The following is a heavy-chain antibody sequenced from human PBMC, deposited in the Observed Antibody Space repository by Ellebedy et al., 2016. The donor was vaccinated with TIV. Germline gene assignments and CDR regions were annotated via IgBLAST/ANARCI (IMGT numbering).Heavy chain of an antibody. CDR1: GFTFSKYS. Sequence: PGGSLRLSCSASGFTFSKYSIHWVRQAPGKGLEWVSSISGDGRYTYYADSVQGRFANSRDNAEKSVYLQMNSLRAEDTAVFYCAREGGGFDYWGQGTLVTVSS. V-gene: IGHV3-21*01. CDR3: AREGGGFDY. CDR2: ISGDGRYT. D-gene: IGHD3-16*01. J-gene: IGHJ4*02.